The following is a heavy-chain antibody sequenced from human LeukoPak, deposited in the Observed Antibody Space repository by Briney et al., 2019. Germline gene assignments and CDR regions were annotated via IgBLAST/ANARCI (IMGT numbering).Heavy chain of an antibody. D-gene: IGHD4-17*01. CDR1: GGFFSGYY. CDR3: ARLYGDYRDY. CDR2: INHSGST. V-gene: IGHV4-34*01. Sequence: PSETLSLTCAVYGGFFSGYYWSWIRQPPGKGLEWIGEINHSGSTNYNPSLKSRVTISVDTSKNQFSLKLSSVTAADTAVYYCARLYGDYRDYWGQGTLVTVSS. J-gene: IGHJ4*02.